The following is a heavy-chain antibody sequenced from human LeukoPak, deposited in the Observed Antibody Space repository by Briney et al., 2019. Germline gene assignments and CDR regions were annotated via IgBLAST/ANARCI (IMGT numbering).Heavy chain of an antibody. J-gene: IGHJ4*02. CDR1: GYSFTNYW. CDR3: ARGYPVASDY. V-gene: IGHV5-51*01. D-gene: IGHD6-19*01. Sequence: GESLKISCKGSGYSFTNYWIGWVRQMPGKGLEWMGIIYPGDSDTKYSPSFQGHVTISANKSISTAYLQWSSLKASDTAMYYCARGYPVASDYWGQGTLVTVSS. CDR2: IYPGDSDT.